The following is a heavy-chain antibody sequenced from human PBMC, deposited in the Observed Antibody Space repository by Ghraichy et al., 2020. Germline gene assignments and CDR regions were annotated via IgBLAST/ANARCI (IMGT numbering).Heavy chain of an antibody. V-gene: IGHV3-23*01. CDR3: AKERLGKEAVAGTVDY. CDR1: GFTFSSYA. Sequence: GGSLRLSCAASGFTFSSYAMSWVRQAPGKGLEWVSAISGSGGSTYYADSVKGRFTISRDNSKNTLYLQMNSLRAEDTAVYYCAKERLGKEAVAGTVDYWGQGTLVTVSS. CDR2: ISGSGGST. D-gene: IGHD6-19*01. J-gene: IGHJ4*02.